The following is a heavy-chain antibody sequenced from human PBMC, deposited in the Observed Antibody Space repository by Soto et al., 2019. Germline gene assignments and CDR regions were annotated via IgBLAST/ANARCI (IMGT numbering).Heavy chain of an antibody. D-gene: IGHD6-13*01. CDR2: ISSNSAYI. CDR1: GFTFRSFT. V-gene: IGHV3-21*01. CDR3: TRDASRDSSARGWFDP. Sequence: PGGSLSLSCAASGFTFRSFTMNWVRQAPGKGLEWVSTISSNSAYIYYTDALRGRFTISRDNAKNSLHLQMNSLRAEDTAVYYCTRDASRDSSARGWFDPWGPGTLVNVSS. J-gene: IGHJ5*02.